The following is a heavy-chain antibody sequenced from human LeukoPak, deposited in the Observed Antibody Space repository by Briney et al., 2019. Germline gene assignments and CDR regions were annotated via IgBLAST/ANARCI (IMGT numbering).Heavy chain of an antibody. D-gene: IGHD5-24*01. V-gene: IGHV3-30*04. CDR2: VEAEGKNT. Sequence: PGGSLRLSRAPSGFTFSHSIMHGVRQAPRKGLEWVAVVEAEGKNTYSADSAKGRLTISRDNSQNTVYLQMNSQRADDTAVYYCAREKSREGHNETLYYYYMDVWGKGTTVTVSS. CDR1: GFTFSHSI. J-gene: IGHJ6*03. CDR3: AREKSREGHNETLYYYYMDV.